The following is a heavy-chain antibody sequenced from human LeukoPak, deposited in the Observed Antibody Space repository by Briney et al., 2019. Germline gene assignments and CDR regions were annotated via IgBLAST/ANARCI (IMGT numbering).Heavy chain of an antibody. CDR1: GYTFTSNA. Sequence: GASVKVSCKASGYTFTSNAMHWVRQAPGQRLEWMGWINTGNGNTKYSQEFQGRVTITRDTSASTAYMELSSLRSEDMAVYYCARVVRYSSGPLTDLLPYYLDYWGQGTLVTVSS. CDR2: INTGNGNT. J-gene: IGHJ4*02. D-gene: IGHD6-19*01. CDR3: ARVVRYSSGPLTDLLPYYLDY. V-gene: IGHV1-3*03.